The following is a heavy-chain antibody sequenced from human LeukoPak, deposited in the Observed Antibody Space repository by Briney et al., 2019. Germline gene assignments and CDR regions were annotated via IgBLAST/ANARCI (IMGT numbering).Heavy chain of an antibody. CDR2: INHSGST. D-gene: IGHD5-12*01. Sequence: PSETLSLTCAVYGGSFSGYYWSWIRQPPGKGLEWIGEINHSGSTNYNPSLKSRVTISVDTSKNQFSLKLSSVTAADTAVYYRARGIQWLRRGGFDYWGQGTLVTVSS. CDR3: ARGIQWLRRGGFDY. CDR1: GGSFSGYY. V-gene: IGHV4-34*01. J-gene: IGHJ4*02.